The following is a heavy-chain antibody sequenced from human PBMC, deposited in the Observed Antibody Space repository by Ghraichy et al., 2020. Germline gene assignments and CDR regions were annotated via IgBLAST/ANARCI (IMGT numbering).Heavy chain of an antibody. Sequence: SETLSLTCAVYGGSFSGYYRSWIRQPPGKGLEWIGEINHSGSTNYNPSLKSRVTISVDTSKNQFSLKLSSVTAADTAVYYCARLLSHHLDYWGQGTLVTVSS. D-gene: IGHD1-14*01. V-gene: IGHV4-34*01. CDR3: ARLLSHHLDY. CDR2: INHSGST. CDR1: GGSFSGYY. J-gene: IGHJ4*02.